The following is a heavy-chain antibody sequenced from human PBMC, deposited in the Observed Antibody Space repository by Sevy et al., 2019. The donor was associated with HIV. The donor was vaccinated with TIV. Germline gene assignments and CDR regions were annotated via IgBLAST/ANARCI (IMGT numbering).Heavy chain of an antibody. D-gene: IGHD1-7*01. J-gene: IGHJ4*02. Sequence: GGSLRLSCAASGFTFSKYWMGWVRQAPGKGLEWVANIKQDAGQKYYVDSVKGRFTISRENAKNSLYLKMNGLRAEDTAVYFCARDDGNYYFHYWGQGTLVTVSS. CDR3: ARDDGNYYFHY. CDR1: GFTFSKYW. V-gene: IGHV3-7*01. CDR2: IKQDAGQK.